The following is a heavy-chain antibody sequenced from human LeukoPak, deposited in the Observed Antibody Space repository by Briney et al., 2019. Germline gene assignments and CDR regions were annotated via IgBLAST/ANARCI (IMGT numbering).Heavy chain of an antibody. CDR1: GYTFTSYG. CDR2: ISAYNGNT. Sequence: ASVKVSCKASGYTFTSYGISWVRQAPGQGLEWMGWISAYNGNTNYAQKLQGRVTMTTDTSTSTAYMEPRSLRSDDTAVYYCARAGVVDTAMVNYYYYYYMDVWGKGTTVTVSS. D-gene: IGHD5-18*01. V-gene: IGHV1-18*01. J-gene: IGHJ6*03. CDR3: ARAGVVDTAMVNYYYYYYMDV.